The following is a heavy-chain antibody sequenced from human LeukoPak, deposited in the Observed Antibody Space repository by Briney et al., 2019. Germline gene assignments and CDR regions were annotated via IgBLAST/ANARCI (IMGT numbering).Heavy chain of an antibody. J-gene: IGHJ4*02. V-gene: IGHV4-4*07. D-gene: IGHD3-10*01. CDR1: GGSISRYY. CDR3: ARSLWFGELSSFDFDY. CDR2: IYTSGST. Sequence: SETLSLTCTVSGGSISRYYWSWIRQPAGKGLEWIGRIYTSGSTNYNPSLKSRVTMSVDTSKNQFSLKLSSVTAADTAVYYCARSLWFGELSSFDFDYWGQGTLVTVSS.